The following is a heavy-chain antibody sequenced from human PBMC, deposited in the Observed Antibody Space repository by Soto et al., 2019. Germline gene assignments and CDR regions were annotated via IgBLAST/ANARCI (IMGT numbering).Heavy chain of an antibody. D-gene: IGHD3-22*01. J-gene: IGHJ4*02. CDR1: GGSVSSGSYY. CDR3: ASEGSSGYFNFDY. V-gene: IGHV4-61*01. CDR2: IYYSGST. Sequence: SETLSLTCTVSGGSVSSGSYYWSWLRQPPGKGLERIGYIYYSGSTNYNPSLKSRVTISVDTSKNQFSLKLSSVTAADTAVYYCASEGSSGYFNFDYWGQGPLVTVSS.